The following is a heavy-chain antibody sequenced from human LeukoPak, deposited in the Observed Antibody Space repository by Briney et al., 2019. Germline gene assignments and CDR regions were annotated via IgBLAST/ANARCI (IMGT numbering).Heavy chain of an antibody. Sequence: GGSLRLSCAASGFTFSSYAMHWVRQAPGKGLEWVAVISYDGSNKYYADSVKGRFTISRDNSKNTLYLQMNSLRAEDTAVYYCARGGGYSYGYTAFDIWGQGTMVTVSS. CDR3: ARGGGYSYGYTAFDI. CDR1: GFTFSSYA. J-gene: IGHJ3*02. CDR2: ISYDGSNK. D-gene: IGHD5-18*01. V-gene: IGHV3-30*04.